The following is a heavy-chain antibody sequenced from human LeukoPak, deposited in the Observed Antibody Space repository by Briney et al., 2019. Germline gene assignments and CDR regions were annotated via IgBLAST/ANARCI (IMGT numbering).Heavy chain of an antibody. V-gene: IGHV3-23*01. D-gene: IGHD6-13*01. Sequence: GGSLRLSCAASGFTFSSYAMSWVRQAPGKGLEWVSAISGSGGSTYYADSVKGRFTISRDNSKNTLYLQMNSLRAEDTAVYYCAKGGYSSSWCVMIWFDPWGQGTLVTVSS. CDR3: AKGGYSSSWCVMIWFDP. J-gene: IGHJ5*02. CDR1: GFTFSSYA. CDR2: ISGSGGST.